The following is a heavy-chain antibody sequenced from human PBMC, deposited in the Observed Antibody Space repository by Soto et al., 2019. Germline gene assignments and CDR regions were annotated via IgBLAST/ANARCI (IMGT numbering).Heavy chain of an antibody. D-gene: IGHD1-26*01. CDR1: VFTFSAYY. V-gene: IGHV3-11*01. CDR2: ISDSGSLT. CDR3: ARALVLGVGALSQ. Sequence: GGSLRLSGAASVFTFSAYYMSWIRQAPGKGLEWVSYISDSGSLTHYGDSVKGRFTISRDNAKASLYLQMDSLRAEDTAIYYCARALVLGVGALSQWGQGTLVTVS. J-gene: IGHJ4*02.